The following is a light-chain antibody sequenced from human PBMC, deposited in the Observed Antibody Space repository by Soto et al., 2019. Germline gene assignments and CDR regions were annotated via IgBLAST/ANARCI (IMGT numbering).Light chain of an antibody. CDR3: SSYTSSSLL. Sequence: QSALTQPASVSGSPGQSITISCTGTSSDVGGYNYVSWYQQHPGKAPKLMIYDVSNRPSGVSNRFSGSKSGNTASLTISGLQAEDEADYYCSSYTSSSLLFGTGTKVTVL. CDR1: SSDVGGYNY. J-gene: IGLJ1*01. V-gene: IGLV2-14*01. CDR2: DVS.